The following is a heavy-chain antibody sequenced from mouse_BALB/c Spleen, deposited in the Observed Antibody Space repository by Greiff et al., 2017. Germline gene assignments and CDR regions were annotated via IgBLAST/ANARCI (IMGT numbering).Heavy chain of an antibody. Sequence: EVQLQQSGPSLVKPSQSLTLSCSVSGDTFTSCYLNWVRQFPGNKLEYMGYISYSGNSYYNPSLKSRISITRDTSKNHNYLQLYSVTTEDTATYYCASGGTYYRYDVAMDYWGQGTSVTVSS. J-gene: IGHJ4*01. CDR2: ISYSGNS. CDR1: GDTFTSCY. CDR3: ASGGTYYRYDVAMDY. D-gene: IGHD2-14*01. V-gene: IGHV3-8*02.